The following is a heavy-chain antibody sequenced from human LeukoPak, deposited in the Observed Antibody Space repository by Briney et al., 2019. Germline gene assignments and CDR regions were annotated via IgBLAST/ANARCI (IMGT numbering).Heavy chain of an antibody. CDR3: ARDVVAAGYTGYYYYGMDV. D-gene: IGHD6-13*01. V-gene: IGHV3-64*01. CDR1: GFTFSSYA. Sequence: GGSLRLSCAASGFTFSSYAMHWVRQAPGKGLEYVSAISSNGGSTYYANSVKGRFTISRDNSKNTLYLQVGSLRAEDMAVYYCARDVVAAGYTGYYYYGMDVRGQGTTVTVSS. CDR2: ISSNGGST. J-gene: IGHJ6*02.